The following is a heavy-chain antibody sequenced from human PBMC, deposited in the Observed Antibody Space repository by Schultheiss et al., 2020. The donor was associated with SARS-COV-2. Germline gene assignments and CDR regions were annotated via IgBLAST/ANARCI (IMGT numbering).Heavy chain of an antibody. CDR3: TRDLVPYYDILTGSYYYYGMDV. J-gene: IGHJ6*02. CDR2: IRSKAYGGTT. Sequence: GESLKISCAASGFTVSSNCVSWVRQAPGKGLEWVGFIRSKAYGGTTEYAASVKGRFTISRDDSKSIAYLQMNSLKTEDTAVYYCTRDLVPYYDILTGSYYYYGMDVWGQGTTVTVSS. V-gene: IGHV3-49*04. D-gene: IGHD3-9*01. CDR1: GFTVSSNC.